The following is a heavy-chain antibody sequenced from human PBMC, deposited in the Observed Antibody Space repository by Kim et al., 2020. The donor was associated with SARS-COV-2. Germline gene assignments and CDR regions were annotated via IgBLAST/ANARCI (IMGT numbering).Heavy chain of an antibody. CDR1: GYTFTSYA. D-gene: IGHD2-8*02. J-gene: IGHJ5*02. V-gene: IGHV1-3*01. Sequence: ASVKVSCKASGYTFTSYAMHWVRQAPGQRLAWMGWINAGNGNTKYSQKFQGRVTITRATSASTAYMELSSLRSEDTAVYYCARDLQGMVVSNWFDTWGEGTLVTVAS. CDR3: ARDLQGMVVSNWFDT. CDR2: INAGNGNT.